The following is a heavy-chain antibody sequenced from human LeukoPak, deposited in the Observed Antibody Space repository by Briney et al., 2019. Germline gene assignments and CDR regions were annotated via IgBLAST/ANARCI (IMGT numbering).Heavy chain of an antibody. D-gene: IGHD6-19*01. Sequence: GGSLRLSCGASGFTFSSYATHWVRQAPGKGLEWVAVISYDGSNKYYADSVKGRFTISRDNSKNTLYLQMNSLRAEDTAVYYCARASSGWYGDYWGQGTLVTVSS. V-gene: IGHV3-30-3*01. J-gene: IGHJ4*02. CDR1: GFTFSSYA. CDR2: ISYDGSNK. CDR3: ARASSGWYGDY.